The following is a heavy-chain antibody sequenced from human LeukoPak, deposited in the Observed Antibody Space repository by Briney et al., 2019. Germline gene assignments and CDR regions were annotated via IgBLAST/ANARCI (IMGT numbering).Heavy chain of an antibody. CDR3: AGLGSVYCSGGSCYKFDP. Sequence: GESLKISCKGSGYSFTSYWIGWVRQMPGKGLEWMGIIYPGDSDTRYSPSFQGQVTISADKSISTAYLQWSSLKASDTAMYYCAGLGSVYCSGGSCYKFDPWGQGTLVTVSS. CDR2: IYPGDSDT. D-gene: IGHD2-15*01. J-gene: IGHJ5*02. V-gene: IGHV5-51*01. CDR1: GYSFTSYW.